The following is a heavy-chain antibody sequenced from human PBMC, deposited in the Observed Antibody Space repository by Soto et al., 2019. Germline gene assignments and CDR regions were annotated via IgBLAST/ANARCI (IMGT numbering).Heavy chain of an antibody. CDR2: FYHTGST. V-gene: IGHV4-38-2*02. CDR3: ARFPAY. J-gene: IGHJ4*02. CDR1: HSSISSDYY. Sequence: SETLSLTCTVSHSSISSDYYWGWIRQPPGTGLEWIGSFYHTGSTHYNPSLKSRVTISGDTSRNQFSLKLTSVTAADTAVYFCARFPAYWGQGILVTVSS.